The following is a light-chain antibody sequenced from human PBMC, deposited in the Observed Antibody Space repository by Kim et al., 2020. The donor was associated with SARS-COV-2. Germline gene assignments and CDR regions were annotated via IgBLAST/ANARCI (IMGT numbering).Light chain of an antibody. CDR3: QQRSNWPTT. CDR1: QSVSSY. Sequence: PGERATLSGRASQSVSSYVAWYKEKPGQAPRRLIYDASNRATGIPARFSGSGSGTDFTLTISSLEPEDFAVYYCQQRSNWPTTFGGGTKVDIK. J-gene: IGKJ4*01. CDR2: DAS. V-gene: IGKV3-11*01.